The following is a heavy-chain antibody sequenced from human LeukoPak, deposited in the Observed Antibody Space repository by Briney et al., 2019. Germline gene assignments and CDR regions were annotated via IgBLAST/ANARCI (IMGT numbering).Heavy chain of an antibody. D-gene: IGHD4-23*01. J-gene: IGHJ4*02. Sequence: PAGGSLRLSCAASGFTFSNAWMSWVCQAPGEGLEWVSAISGSAVSTYYADSVKGRFTISRDNSKNTLYLQMNSLRVEDTAVYYCAKAVPKAVVTPSFDYWGQGTLVTVSS. CDR2: ISGSAVST. CDR3: AKAVPKAVVTPSFDY. CDR1: GFTFSNAW. V-gene: IGHV3-23*01.